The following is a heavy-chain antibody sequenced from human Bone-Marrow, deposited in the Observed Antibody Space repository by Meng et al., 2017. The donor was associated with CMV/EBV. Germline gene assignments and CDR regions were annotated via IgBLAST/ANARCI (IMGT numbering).Heavy chain of an antibody. CDR3: AGGGYSRSWKTLYYYYVMDV. CDR1: GYTFTGYY. Sequence: ASVKVSCKASGYTFTGYYMHWVRQAPGQGLEGMGWINPNSGGTNYAQEFEGRVTMTRNKSISTAYMELSRLRADETAVYYCAGGGYSRSWKTLYYYYVMDVWGQGTTVTVSS. D-gene: IGHD6-13*01. V-gene: IGHV1-2*02. CDR2: INPNSGGT. J-gene: IGHJ6*02.